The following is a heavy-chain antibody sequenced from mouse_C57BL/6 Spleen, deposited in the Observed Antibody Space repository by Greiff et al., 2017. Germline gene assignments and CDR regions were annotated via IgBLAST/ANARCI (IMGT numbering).Heavy chain of an antibody. CDR1: GFTFSDYG. CDR2: ISSGSSTI. CDR3: ATMVTTGGDYYAMDY. J-gene: IGHJ4*01. V-gene: IGHV5-17*01. D-gene: IGHD2-2*01. Sequence: EVKLMESGGGLVKPGGSLKLSCAASGFTFSDYGMHWVRQALEKGLEWVAYISSGSSTIYYADTVKGRFTISRDNAKNTLFLQMTSLRSEDTAMYYCATMVTTGGDYYAMDYWGQGTSVTVSS.